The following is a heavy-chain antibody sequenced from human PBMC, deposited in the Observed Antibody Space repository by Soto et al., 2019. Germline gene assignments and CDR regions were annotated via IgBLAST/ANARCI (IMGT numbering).Heavy chain of an antibody. CDR3: ARGNGAYGSGSYYNFYYYYGMDV. J-gene: IGHJ6*02. CDR2: FNPCVGST. Sequence: ASVKVSCKASGYTFTSYYMHWVRQAPGQGIEWMGIFNPCVGSTCYAQKFQGRVTMSRDTFTSTVYMELSSLRSEDTAVYYCARGNGAYGSGSYYNFYYYYGMDVWGQGTTVTVS. V-gene: IGHV1-46*01. D-gene: IGHD3-10*01. CDR1: GYTFTSYY.